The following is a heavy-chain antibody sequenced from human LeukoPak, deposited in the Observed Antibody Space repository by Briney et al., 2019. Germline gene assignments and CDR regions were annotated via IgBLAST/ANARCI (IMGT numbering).Heavy chain of an antibody. V-gene: IGHV3-23*01. CDR2: ISGGSGNT. D-gene: IGHD3-10*01. CDR1: GFTFSNYA. Sequence: GGSLRPSCSVSGFTFSNYAMHWVRQAPGKGLEWVSLISGGSGNTYYVDSVKGRFTISRDNSKNTLYVQMTSLRAEDTAIYYCAKGSDYYGSVTSKKTDWGQGTLVTVSS. J-gene: IGHJ4*02. CDR3: AKGSDYYGSVTSKKTD.